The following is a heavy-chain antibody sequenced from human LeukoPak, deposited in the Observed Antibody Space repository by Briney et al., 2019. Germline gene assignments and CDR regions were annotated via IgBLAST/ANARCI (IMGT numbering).Heavy chain of an antibody. J-gene: IGHJ4*02. CDR2: ISTYNGNT. CDR1: GYTFSTYG. D-gene: IGHD5-12*01. V-gene: IGHV1-18*01. CDR3: ARGTTADIDY. Sequence: ASVKVSCKASGYTFSTYGISWVRQAPGQGLEWMGWISTYNGNTNYAQKLQGRVTMTTDASTSTAYMELRSLRSDDTAVYYCARGTTADIDYWGQGTLVTVSS.